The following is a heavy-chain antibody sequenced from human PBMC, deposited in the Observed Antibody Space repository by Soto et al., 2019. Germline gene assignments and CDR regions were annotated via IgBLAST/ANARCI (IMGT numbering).Heavy chain of an antibody. V-gene: IGHV3-7*01. D-gene: IGHD2-21*01. Sequence: PGGSLRLSCAASGFPLSSYWMSWVRQAPGKGLEWVANIKQDGSQKYYVDSVKGRFTISRDNAKNSVYLQMNSLRAEDTAVYYCARAVAAGDCYRGQGNPVTVS. CDR3: ARAVAAGDCY. CDR1: GFPLSSYW. CDR2: IKQDGSQK. J-gene: IGHJ4*02.